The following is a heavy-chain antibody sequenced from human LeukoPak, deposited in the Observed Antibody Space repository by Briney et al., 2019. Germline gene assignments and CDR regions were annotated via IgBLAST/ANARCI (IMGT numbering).Heavy chain of an antibody. CDR1: GFTFTSSW. CDR3: AKMDVG. Sequence: GGSLRLSCAASGFTFTSSWMHWVRQAPGKGLVWVSRINGDGSSTSYADSVKGRSTISRDNAKNTVYLQMNSLRAEDTAVYYCAKMDVGWGQGTLVTVSS. D-gene: IGHD5-24*01. CDR2: INGDGSST. J-gene: IGHJ4*02. V-gene: IGHV3-74*01.